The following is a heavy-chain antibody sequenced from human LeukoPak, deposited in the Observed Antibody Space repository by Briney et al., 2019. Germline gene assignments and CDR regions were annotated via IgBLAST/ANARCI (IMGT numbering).Heavy chain of an antibody. D-gene: IGHD3-16*02. V-gene: IGHV4-39*07. CDR1: GGSISSSSYY. CDR2: IYYSGST. CDR3: ARDRQTFYDYVGGNYRFYFDY. Sequence: SETLSLTCTVSGGSISSSSYYWGRIRQPPGKGLEWIGSIYYSGSTYYNPSLKSRVTMSVDTSKKQFSLKLSSVTAADTAVYYCARDRQTFYDYVGGNYRFYFDYWGQGTLVTVSS. J-gene: IGHJ4*02.